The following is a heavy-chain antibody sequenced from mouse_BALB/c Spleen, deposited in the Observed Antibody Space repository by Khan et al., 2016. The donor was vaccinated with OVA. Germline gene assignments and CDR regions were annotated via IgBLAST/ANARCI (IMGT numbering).Heavy chain of an antibody. D-gene: IGHD2-4*01. CDR1: GFSLTNCG. CDR2: IWSDGST. Sequence: VQLKESGPGLVAPSQSLSITCTISGFSLTNCGVHWVRQPPGKGLEWLVVIWSDGSTTYNSALKSRLTITKDNSKSQVFLEMNSLQTDDTAIYFCARQPYYHYNVMDYWGQGTSVTVSS. J-gene: IGHJ4*01. V-gene: IGHV2-6-1*01. CDR3: ARQPYYHYNVMDY.